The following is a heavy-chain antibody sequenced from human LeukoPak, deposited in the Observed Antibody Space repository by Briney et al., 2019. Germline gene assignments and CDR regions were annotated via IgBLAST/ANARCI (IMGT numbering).Heavy chain of an antibody. Sequence: PGGSLRLSCAASGFTVSSNYMSWVRQAPGKGLEWVSVIYSGGSTYYADSVKGRFTISRDNSKNTLYPQMNSLRAEDTAVYYCARHYYDSSGLGDYWGQGTLVTVSS. CDR3: ARHYYDSSGLGDY. V-gene: IGHV3-53*01. D-gene: IGHD3-22*01. CDR1: GFTVSSNY. J-gene: IGHJ4*02. CDR2: IYSGGST.